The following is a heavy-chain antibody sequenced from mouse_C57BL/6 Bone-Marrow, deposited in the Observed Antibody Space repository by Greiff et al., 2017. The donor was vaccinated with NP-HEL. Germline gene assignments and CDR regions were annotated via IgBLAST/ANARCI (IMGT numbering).Heavy chain of an antibody. J-gene: IGHJ1*03. CDR2: IWSGGST. CDR1: GFSLTSYG. V-gene: IGHV2-2*01. D-gene: IGHD1-1*01. CDR3: ARKGTTVVAPYWYFDV. Sequence: VQLKQSGPGLVQPSQSLSITCTVSGFSLTSYGVHWVRQSPGKGLEWLGVIWSGGSTDYNAAFISRLSISKDNPKSQVFFKMNSLQADDTAIYYCARKGTTVVAPYWYFDVWGTGTTVTVSS.